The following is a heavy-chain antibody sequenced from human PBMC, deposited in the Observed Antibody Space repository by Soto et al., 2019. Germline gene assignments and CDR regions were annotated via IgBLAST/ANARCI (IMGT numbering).Heavy chain of an antibody. Sequence: PGGSLRLSCAASGFTFSSYGMHWVRQAPGKGLEWVAVISYDASNKYYTDSVKGRFTISRDNSKNTLYLQMNRLRAEDTAVYYCAKRYYDILTGYYMDFYYWGQGTLVTV. CDR2: ISYDASNK. D-gene: IGHD3-9*01. CDR3: AKRYYDILTGYYMDFYY. CDR1: GFTFSSYG. J-gene: IGHJ4*02. V-gene: IGHV3-30*18.